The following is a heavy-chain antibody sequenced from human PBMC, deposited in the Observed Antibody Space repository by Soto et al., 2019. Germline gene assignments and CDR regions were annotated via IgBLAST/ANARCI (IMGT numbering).Heavy chain of an antibody. CDR3: AKDLNGEYYYDSSGPREAWYGMDV. J-gene: IGHJ6*02. V-gene: IGHV3-23*01. CDR2: ISGSGGST. Sequence: PGGSLRLSCAASGFTFSSYAMSWVRQAPGKGLEWVSAISGSGGSTYYADSVKGRFTISRDNSKNTLYLQMNSLRAEDTAVYYCAKDLNGEYYYDSSGPREAWYGMDVWGQGTTVTVSS. CDR1: GFTFSSYA. D-gene: IGHD3-22*01.